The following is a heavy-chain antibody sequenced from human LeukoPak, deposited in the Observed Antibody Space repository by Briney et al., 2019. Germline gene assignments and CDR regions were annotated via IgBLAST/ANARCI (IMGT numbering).Heavy chain of an antibody. D-gene: IGHD6-13*01. CDR2: IIPIFGTA. J-gene: IGHJ4*02. CDR1: GGTFSSYA. V-gene: IGHV1-69*13. CDR3: ARAVGYSSSWYFGYYSDY. Sequence: ASVKVSCKASGGTFSSYAISWVRQAPGQGLEWMGGIIPIFGTANYVQKFQGRVTITADESTSTAYMELSSLRSEDTAVYYCARAVGYSSSWYFGYYSDYWGQGTLVTVSS.